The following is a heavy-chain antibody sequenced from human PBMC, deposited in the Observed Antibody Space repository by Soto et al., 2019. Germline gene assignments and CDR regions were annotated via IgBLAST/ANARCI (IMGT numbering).Heavy chain of an antibody. CDR3: ARVTDYYDSSGYYIYYFDY. Sequence: ASVKVSCKASGGTFSSYAISWVRQAPGQGLEWMGGIIPIFGTANYAQKFQGRVTITADESTSTAYMELSSLRSEDTAVYYCARVTDYYDSSGYYIYYFDYWGQGTLVTVSS. D-gene: IGHD3-22*01. J-gene: IGHJ4*02. CDR1: GGTFSSYA. V-gene: IGHV1-69*13. CDR2: IIPIFGTA.